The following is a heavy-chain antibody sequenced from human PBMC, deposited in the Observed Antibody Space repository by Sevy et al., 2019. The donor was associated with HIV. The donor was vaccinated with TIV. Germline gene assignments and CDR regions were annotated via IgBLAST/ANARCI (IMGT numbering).Heavy chain of an antibody. D-gene: IGHD3-3*01. CDR1: GFTFSSYA. J-gene: IGHJ3*02. V-gene: IGHV3-23*01. CDR3: AKGSVHQYGGAFDI. CDR2: ISGSGGTT. Sequence: GGCLRLSCAASGFTFSSYAMTWVRQAPGKGLEWVSTISGSGGTTYFPDSLKGRFTFSRDNSKNTLYLQMNTLRAEDTALYFCAKGSVHQYGGAFDIWGQGTMVTVSS.